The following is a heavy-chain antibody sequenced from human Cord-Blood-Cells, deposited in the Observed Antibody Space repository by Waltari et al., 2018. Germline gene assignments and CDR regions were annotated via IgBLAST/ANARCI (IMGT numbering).Heavy chain of an antibody. CDR3: AREGGYCGGDCYAFDI. CDR1: GGTLSSYA. D-gene: IGHD2-21*01. CDR2: IIPIFGTA. V-gene: IGHV1-69*01. Sequence: QVQLVQSGAEVKKPGSSVKVSCKASGGTLSSYAISWVRQAHGQGLEWMGGIIPIFGTANYAQKFQGRVTITADESTSTAYMELSSLRSEDTAVYYCAREGGYCGGDCYAFDIWGQGTMVTVSS. J-gene: IGHJ3*02.